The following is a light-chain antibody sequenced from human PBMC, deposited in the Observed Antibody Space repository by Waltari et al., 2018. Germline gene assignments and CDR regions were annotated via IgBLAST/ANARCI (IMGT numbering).Light chain of an antibody. V-gene: IGKV2-40*01. CDR3: MQALEFPLT. Sequence: DIVITQTPLSLPFTLGEQASISCRSSQSLLDSEGGNTYLEWYLQKPGQSPQLLIYEVSNRASGVPDRFSGSGSDTDFTLKISRVEAEDVGAYYCMQALEFPLTFGGGTKVEIK. CDR1: QSLLDSEGGNTY. J-gene: IGKJ4*01. CDR2: EVS.